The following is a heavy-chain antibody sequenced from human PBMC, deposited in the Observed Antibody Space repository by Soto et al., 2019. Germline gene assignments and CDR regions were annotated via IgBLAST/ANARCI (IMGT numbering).Heavy chain of an antibody. CDR2: IYYSGST. J-gene: IGHJ5*02. D-gene: IGHD3-9*01. CDR1: GGSISSGDCY. V-gene: IGHV4-30-4*01. CDR3: ARVVPFDWPLRGTRCWFDP. Sequence: TLSLTCTVSGGSISSGDCYWSWIRQPPGKGLEWIGYIYYSGSTYYNPSLKSRVTISVDTSKNQFSLKLSSVTAADTAVYYCARVVPFDWPLRGTRCWFDPWGQGTLVTVSS.